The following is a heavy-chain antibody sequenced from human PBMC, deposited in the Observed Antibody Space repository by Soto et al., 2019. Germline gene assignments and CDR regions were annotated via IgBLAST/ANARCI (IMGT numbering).Heavy chain of an antibody. Sequence: QVQLQESGPGLVKPSQTLSLTCTVSGGSISSGGYYWSWIRQHPGKGLEWIGYIYYSGSTYYNPSRKRRVTISVDASKNQFSLKLRSVTAADTAVYYCARVLRTHYGDFLGHAFDIWGQGTMVTVSS. CDR2: IYYSGST. CDR1: GGSISSGGYY. D-gene: IGHD4-17*01. CDR3: ARVLRTHYGDFLGHAFDI. J-gene: IGHJ3*02. V-gene: IGHV4-31*03.